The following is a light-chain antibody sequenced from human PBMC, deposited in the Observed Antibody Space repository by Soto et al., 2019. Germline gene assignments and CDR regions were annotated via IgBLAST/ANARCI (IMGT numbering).Light chain of an antibody. V-gene: IGKV3-20*01. CDR1: QSVSSSY. J-gene: IGKJ2*01. Sequence: EIVLTQSPGTLSLSPGERATLSCRASQSVSSSYLAWYQQKPGQAPRLLIYGASGRATGIPDRFSGSGSGTDFTLTISRLEPEDFAVYYCQQYPGYPFGQGTKLEIK. CDR3: QQYPGYP. CDR2: GAS.